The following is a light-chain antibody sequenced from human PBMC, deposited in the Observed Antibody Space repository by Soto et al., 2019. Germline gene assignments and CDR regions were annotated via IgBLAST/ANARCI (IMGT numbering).Light chain of an antibody. V-gene: IGKV3-20*01. J-gene: IGKJ5*01. CDR2: GAS. Sequence: EIVLTQSPGTLSLSPGERATLSCRASQSVSNNYLAWYQQKPGQTPRRLIYGASNRATGIPDRFSGSGSGTYFTLTISILEHEDFAVYYCQQYGSSPTFGEGTRLEIK. CDR1: QSVSNNY. CDR3: QQYGSSPT.